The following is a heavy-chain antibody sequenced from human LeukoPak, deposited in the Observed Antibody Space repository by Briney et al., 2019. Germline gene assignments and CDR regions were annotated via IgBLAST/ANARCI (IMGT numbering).Heavy chain of an antibody. CDR2: IYYSGST. CDR1: GGSISSSSYY. D-gene: IGHD6-19*01. J-gene: IGHJ4*02. CDR3: ARDSSGWRGYFDY. Sequence: SETLSLTCTVSGGSISSSSYYWGWIRQPPGEGLEWIGSIYYSGSTYYNPSLKSRVTISVDTSKNQFSLKLSSVTAADTAVYYCARDSSGWRGYFDYWGQGTLVTVSS. V-gene: IGHV4-39*07.